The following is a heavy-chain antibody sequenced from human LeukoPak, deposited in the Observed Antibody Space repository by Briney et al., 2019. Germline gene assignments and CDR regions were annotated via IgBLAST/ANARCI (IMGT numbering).Heavy chain of an antibody. V-gene: IGHV3-23*01. D-gene: IGHD2-15*01. CDR2: ISGSGGST. J-gene: IGHJ2*01. CDR1: GFTFSSYA. CDR3: AKQNCSGGSCYKWFFDL. Sequence: GGSLRLSCAASGFTFSSYAMSWVRQAPGKGLEWVSAISGSGGSTYYADSAKGRFTISRDNSKNTLYLQMNSLRAEDTAVYYCAKQNCSGGSCYKWFFDLWGRGTLVTVSS.